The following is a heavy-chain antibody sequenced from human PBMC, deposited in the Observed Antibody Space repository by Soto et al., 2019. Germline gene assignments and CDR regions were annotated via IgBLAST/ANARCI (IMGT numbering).Heavy chain of an antibody. D-gene: IGHD3-10*01. Sequence: PSETLSLTCTVSGGSISSGGYYWSWIRQHPGKGLEWIGYIYYRGSTYYNPSLKSRVTISVDTSKNQLSLKLSSVTAADTAVYYCARSLLPNCYGSGSYGGRDVWGRGSTVTVSS. J-gene: IGHJ6*02. CDR1: GGSISSGGYY. CDR2: IYYRGST. V-gene: IGHV4-31*03. CDR3: ARSLLPNCYGSGSYGGRDV.